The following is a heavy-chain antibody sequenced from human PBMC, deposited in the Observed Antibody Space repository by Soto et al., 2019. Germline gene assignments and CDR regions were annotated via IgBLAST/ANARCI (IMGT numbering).Heavy chain of an antibody. V-gene: IGHV2-5*02. J-gene: IGHJ4*02. D-gene: IGHD6-13*01. CDR2: IYWDDDE. CDR3: AHASGAGNSAYFDY. Sequence: QITLKESGPTLVKPTQTLTLTCTFSGFSLSASDVGVGWIRQPPGKALEWLVVIYWDDDERCSPSLKSRLTITKDTSKNQVFRTMTNMDPVDTATYYCAHASGAGNSAYFDYWGQGILVTVSS. CDR1: GFSLSASDVG.